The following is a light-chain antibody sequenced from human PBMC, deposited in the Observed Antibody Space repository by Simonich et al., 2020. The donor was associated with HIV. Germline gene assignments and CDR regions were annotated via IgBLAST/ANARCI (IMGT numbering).Light chain of an antibody. V-gene: IGKV2-28*01. CDR1: QSLLHTDGYYY. CDR3: MQSIQFPFT. J-gene: IGKJ3*01. CDR2: LGS. Sequence: DIVMTQSPLSLSVTPGEPASISCRSSQSLLHTDGYYYLEWYLQKPGQSPQLLIYLGSNRASGVPDRFSGSGSGTDFTLKISRVEAEDVAVYYCMQSIQFPFTFGPGTKVDIK.